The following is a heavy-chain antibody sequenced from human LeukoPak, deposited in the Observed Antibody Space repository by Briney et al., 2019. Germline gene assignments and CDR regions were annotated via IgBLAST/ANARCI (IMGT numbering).Heavy chain of an antibody. J-gene: IGHJ5*02. CDR3: ARGARSSWYTTARENWFDP. Sequence: PSETLSLTCTVSGYSISSGFYWGWIRQSPGKGLDWIGSIHYSKMTFYNPSLKSRVTISVDTSKNQFSLKLSSVTAADTAVYYCARGARSSWYTTARENWFDPWGQGTLVTVSS. CDR2: IHYSKMT. V-gene: IGHV4-38-2*02. CDR1: GYSISSGFY. D-gene: IGHD6-13*01.